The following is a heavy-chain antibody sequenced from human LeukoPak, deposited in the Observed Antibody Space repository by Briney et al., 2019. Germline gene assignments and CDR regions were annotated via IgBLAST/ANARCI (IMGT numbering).Heavy chain of an antibody. V-gene: IGHV1-69*04. Sequence: ASVKVSCKASGGTFSSCAISWVRQAPGQGLEWMGRIIPILGIANYAQKFQGRVTITADKSTSTAYMELSSLRSEDTAVYYCASKLGYCSGGSCLQDNDYYYGMDVWGQGTTVTVSS. J-gene: IGHJ6*02. CDR1: GGTFSSCA. CDR3: ASKLGYCSGGSCLQDNDYYYGMDV. CDR2: IIPILGIA. D-gene: IGHD2-15*01.